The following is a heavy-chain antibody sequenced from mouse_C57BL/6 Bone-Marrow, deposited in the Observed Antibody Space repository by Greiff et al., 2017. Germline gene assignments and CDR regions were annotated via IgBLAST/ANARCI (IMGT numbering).Heavy chain of an antibody. CDR1: GYTFTSYW. CDR2: IYPGGGST. V-gene: IGHV1-55*01. D-gene: IGHD2-5*01. CDR3: AIECNYYSSYGDY. Sequence: VQLQQPGAELVKPGASVKLSCKASGYTFTSYWIPWVKQRPGQGLEWIGNIYPGGGSTNYNQKFKGKATMTVDTSSTTAYMQLSSLTSEDSAVYYCAIECNYYSSYGDYWGQGTTLTVSS. J-gene: IGHJ2*01.